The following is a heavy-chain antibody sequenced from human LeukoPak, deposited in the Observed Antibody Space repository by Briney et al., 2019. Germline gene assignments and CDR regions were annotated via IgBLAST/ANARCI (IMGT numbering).Heavy chain of an antibody. Sequence: ASVKVSCKASGYTFTNYALNWVRQAPGQGLEWMGWINPNTGNPTYAQGFTRRFVFSLDTSVSTAYLQISSLKPEDTAVYYCTRDGWEYCANTNCFDYWGQGTLVTVSS. CDR1: GYTFTNYA. V-gene: IGHV7-4-1*02. CDR2: INPNTGNP. D-gene: IGHD2-8*01. J-gene: IGHJ4*02. CDR3: TRDGWEYCANTNCFDY.